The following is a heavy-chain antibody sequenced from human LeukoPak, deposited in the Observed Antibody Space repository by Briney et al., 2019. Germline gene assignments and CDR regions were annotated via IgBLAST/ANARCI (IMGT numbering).Heavy chain of an antibody. J-gene: IGHJ6*03. CDR1: GYTFTSYA. CDR2: IIPIFGTA. D-gene: IGHD1-7*01. V-gene: IGHV1-69*13. CDR3: ARATGTTGTDYMDV. Sequence: ASVKVSCKASGYTFTSYAISWVRQAPGQGLEWMGGIIPIFGTANYAQKFQGRVTVTADESTSTAYMELSSLRSEDTAVYYCARATGTTGTDYMDVWGKGTTVTVSS.